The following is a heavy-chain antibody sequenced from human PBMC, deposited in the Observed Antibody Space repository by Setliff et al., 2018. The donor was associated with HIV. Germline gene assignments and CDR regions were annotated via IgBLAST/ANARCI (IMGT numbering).Heavy chain of an antibody. Sequence: PSETLSLTCTVSGVSISSYYWSWIRQPPGKGLEWIGYIYYSGSTNYNPSLKSRVTISVDTSKNQFSLKLSSVTAADTAVYYCARDLGSASSYAQVRFDPWGQETLVTVSS. V-gene: IGHV4-59*01. J-gene: IGHJ5*02. CDR1: GVSISSYY. CDR3: ARDLGSASSYAQVRFDP. D-gene: IGHD2-2*01. CDR2: IYYSGST.